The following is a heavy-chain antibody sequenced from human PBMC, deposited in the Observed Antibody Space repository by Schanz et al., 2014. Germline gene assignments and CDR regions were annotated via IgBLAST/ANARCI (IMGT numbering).Heavy chain of an antibody. V-gene: IGHV3-43*01. Sequence: EVQLVESGGIVVRPGGSLRLSCAASGFTFDDYTMHWIRQPPGKGLEWVSLISWNGGTTYYADSVKGRFTISRDNNRNSLYLQMDRLTTEVTALYYCVKDRPEGSVSHSFDSWGQGTLVTGSS. CDR3: VKDRPEGSVSHSFDS. D-gene: IGHD3-16*01. CDR1: GFTFDDYT. CDR2: ISWNGGTT. J-gene: IGHJ4*02.